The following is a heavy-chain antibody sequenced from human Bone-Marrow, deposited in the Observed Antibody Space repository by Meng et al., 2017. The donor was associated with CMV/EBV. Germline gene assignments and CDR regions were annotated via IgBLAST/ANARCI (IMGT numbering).Heavy chain of an antibody. V-gene: IGHV4-38-2*02. J-gene: IGHJ4*02. CDR1: GYSISSGYY. CDR2: IHYSGST. CDR3: ARGYASGYPF. Sequence: SETLSLTCIVSGYSISSGYYWGWIRQPPGKGLEWIGSIHYSGSTYSNPSLKSRVTTSVDTSKNQFSLKLSSVTAADTAVYYCARGYASGYPFWGQGTLVTVAS. D-gene: IGHD3-3*01.